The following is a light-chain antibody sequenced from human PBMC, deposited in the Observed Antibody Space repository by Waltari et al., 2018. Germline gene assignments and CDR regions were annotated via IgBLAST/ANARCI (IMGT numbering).Light chain of an antibody. Sequence: SALTPPASVAGSPGQSITISCTGTSSDIGSYRLVPWYQQQPGKAPNLIVYEVTRRPSGVSLRFSGSKSDNTASLTISGLQAEDEADYYCCSYGGVPSYVLFGGGTKLTVL. CDR2: EVT. J-gene: IGLJ2*01. CDR3: CSYGGVPSYVL. CDR1: SSDIGSYRL. V-gene: IGLV2-23*02.